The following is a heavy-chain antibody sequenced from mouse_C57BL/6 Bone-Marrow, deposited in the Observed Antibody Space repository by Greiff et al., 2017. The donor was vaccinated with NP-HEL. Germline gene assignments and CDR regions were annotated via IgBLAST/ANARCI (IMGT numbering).Heavy chain of an antibody. D-gene: IGHD4-1*01. Sequence: VQLQQPGAELVRPGSSVKLSCKASGYTFTSYWMDWVKQRPGQGLEWIGNIYPSDSETHYNQKFKDKATLTVDKSSSTAYMQISSLTSEDSAVYYCARWTNWDGWWYFDVWGTGTTVTVSS. CDR1: GYTFTSYW. V-gene: IGHV1-61*01. CDR3: ARWTNWDGWWYFDV. J-gene: IGHJ1*03. CDR2: IYPSDSET.